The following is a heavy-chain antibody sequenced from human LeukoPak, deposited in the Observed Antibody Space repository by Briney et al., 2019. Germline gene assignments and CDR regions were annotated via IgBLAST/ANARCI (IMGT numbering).Heavy chain of an antibody. CDR3: ARQYGRPFDY. D-gene: IGHD4-17*01. CDR2: IYPGDSDT. V-gene: IGHV5-51*01. J-gene: IGHJ4*02. Sequence: GASLKISCKGSGSPFSSSWIGWVRQMPGKGLEWMGIIYPGDSDTRYSPSFQGQVTISADKSINTASLQWSSLKATDTGIYYCARQYGRPFDYWGQGTLVTVPS. CDR1: GSPFSSSW.